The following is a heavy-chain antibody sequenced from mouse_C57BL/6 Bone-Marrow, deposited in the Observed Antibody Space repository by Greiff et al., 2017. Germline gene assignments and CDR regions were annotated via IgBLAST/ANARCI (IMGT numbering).Heavy chain of an antibody. CDR2: IWTGGGT. D-gene: IGHD2-1*01. Sequence: VQLQQSGPGLVAPSQSLSITCTVSGFSLTSYAISWVRQPPGKGLEWLGVIWTGGGTNYNSALKSRLSISKDNSKSQVFLKMNSLQTDDTARYYCASGNYTGNDYAMDYWGQGTSVTVSS. J-gene: IGHJ4*01. V-gene: IGHV2-9-1*01. CDR3: ASGNYTGNDYAMDY. CDR1: GFSLTSYA.